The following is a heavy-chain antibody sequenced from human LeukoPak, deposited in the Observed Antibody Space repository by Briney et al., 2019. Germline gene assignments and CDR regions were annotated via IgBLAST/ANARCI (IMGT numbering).Heavy chain of an antibody. CDR1: GGSFSGYY. Sequence: SETLSLTCALYGGSFSGYYWTWIRQPPGKGLEWIGEINHSGSTNYNPSLKSRVTISVDTSRNQFSLILTSVTAADTAVYFCARVRAAGSFDIWGQGTMVTVSS. CDR2: INHSGST. J-gene: IGHJ3*02. CDR3: ARVRAAGSFDI. V-gene: IGHV4-34*01.